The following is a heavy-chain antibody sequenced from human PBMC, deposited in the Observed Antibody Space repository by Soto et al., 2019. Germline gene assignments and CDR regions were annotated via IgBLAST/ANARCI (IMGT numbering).Heavy chain of an antibody. D-gene: IGHD3-22*01. CDR3: ARDGHYYDSSGIDAFDI. CDR1: GGSISSGDYY. J-gene: IGHJ3*02. Sequence: VQLQESGPGLVKPSQTLSLTCTVSGGSISSGDYYWSWIRQPPGKGLEWIGYIYYSGSTYYNPSLKSRVTISVDTSKNQFSLKLSSVTAADTAVYYCARDGHYYDSSGIDAFDIWGQGTMVTVSS. CDR2: IYYSGST. V-gene: IGHV4-30-4*01.